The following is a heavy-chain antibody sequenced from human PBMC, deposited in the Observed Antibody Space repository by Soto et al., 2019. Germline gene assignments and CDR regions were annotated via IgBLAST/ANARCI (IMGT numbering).Heavy chain of an antibody. CDR1: GFTFSSYW. V-gene: IGHV3-74*01. D-gene: IGHD2-21*02. Sequence: GGSLRLSCAASGFTFSSYWMHWVRQAPGKGLVWVSRINSDGSSTNYADSVKGRFTISRDNAKNTLYLQMNSLRAEDTAVYYCARDSGDFGDCFDPWGQGTLVTVS. J-gene: IGHJ5*02. CDR2: INSDGSST. CDR3: ARDSGDFGDCFDP.